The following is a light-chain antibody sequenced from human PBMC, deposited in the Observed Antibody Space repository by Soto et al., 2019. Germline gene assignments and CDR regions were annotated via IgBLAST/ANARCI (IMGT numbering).Light chain of an antibody. J-gene: IGLJ2*01. CDR2: EVN. CDR1: SGDVGSYKY. CDR3: SSYTSSSTLYVV. V-gene: IGLV2-14*01. Sequence: QSALTQPASVSGSPGQSISVSCTGSSGDVGSYKYVSWYQQHPGKAPKLIIYEVNKRPSGVSDRFSGSKSGNTASLTISGLQAEDEADYYCSSYTSSSTLYVVFGGGTQLTVL.